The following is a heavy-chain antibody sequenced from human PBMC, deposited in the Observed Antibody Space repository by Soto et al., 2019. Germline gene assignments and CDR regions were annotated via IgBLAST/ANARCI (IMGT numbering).Heavy chain of an antibody. D-gene: IGHD5-12*01. CDR2: INQSGST. Sequence: SETLSLTCAVYGGSFSGYYWTWIRQPPGKGLEWIGGINQSGSTNYNPSLRSRVTISADTSKNQFSLNLSSVTAPDTAVYYCVRLQEVVATVKTYYYGMDVWGQGTTVTVSS. CDR1: GGSFSGYY. V-gene: IGHV4-34*01. J-gene: IGHJ6*02. CDR3: VRLQEVVATVKTYYYGMDV.